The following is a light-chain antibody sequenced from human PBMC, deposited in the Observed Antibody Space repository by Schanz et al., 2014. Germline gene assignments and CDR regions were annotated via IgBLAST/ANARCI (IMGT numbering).Light chain of an antibody. CDR1: SSDVGTYNY. Sequence: QSALTQPRSVSGSPGQSVTISCPGTSSDVGTYNYVSWYQQHPGKAPKLMIYDVSKRPSGVPDRFSGSKSGNTASLTISGLQAEDEADYYCSSYTSSSTVFGGGTKLTVL. J-gene: IGLJ2*01. CDR2: DVS. V-gene: IGLV2-11*01. CDR3: SSYTSSSTV.